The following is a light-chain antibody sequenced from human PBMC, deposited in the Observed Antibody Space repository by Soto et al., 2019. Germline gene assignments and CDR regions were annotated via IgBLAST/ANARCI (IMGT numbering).Light chain of an antibody. CDR3: QVWDSSSDHVV. V-gene: IGLV3-21*04. CDR1: NIGSKS. Sequence: SYELTQPPSVSVASGKTARINCGGNNIGSKSVHWYQQKPGQAPVLVIYYDSDRPSGIPERFSGSNSGNTATLTISRVEAGDEADYYCQVWDSSSDHVVFGGGTKLTVL. CDR2: YDS. J-gene: IGLJ2*01.